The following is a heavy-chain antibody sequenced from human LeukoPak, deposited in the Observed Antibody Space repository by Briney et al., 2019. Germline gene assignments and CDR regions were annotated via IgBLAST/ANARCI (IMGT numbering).Heavy chain of an antibody. V-gene: IGHV1-8*01. CDR1: RYTFTSYD. D-gene: IGHD1-7*01. Sequence: ASVKVSCKASRYTFTSYDINWVRQATGQGLEWMGWMNPNSGNTGYAQKFQGRVTMTRNTSISTAYMELSSLRSEDTAVYYCARGRARNWNYLGEWYFDLWGRGTLVTVSS. CDR3: ARGRARNWNYLGEWYFDL. CDR2: MNPNSGNT. J-gene: IGHJ2*01.